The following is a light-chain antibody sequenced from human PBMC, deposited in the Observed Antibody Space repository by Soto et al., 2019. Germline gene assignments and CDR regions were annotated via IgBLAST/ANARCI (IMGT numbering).Light chain of an antibody. CDR2: KAS. CDR3: QHYNSYSEA. V-gene: IGKV1-5*03. CDR1: QRIDTW. Sequence: DIQMTQSPSTLSASVGDTVSITCRASQRIDTWLAWYQQKPGKAPKLLIYKASTLQGGVPSRFSGSGSGTEFTLTISSLQPDDFATYYCQHYNSYSEAFGQGTKV. J-gene: IGKJ1*01.